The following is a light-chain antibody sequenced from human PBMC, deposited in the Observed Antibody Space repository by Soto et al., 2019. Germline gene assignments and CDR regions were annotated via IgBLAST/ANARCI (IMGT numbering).Light chain of an antibody. Sequence: IQLTQSPSFLSASVGDRVTITCRASQDIANYLASYQQKPGKAPKFLIYATSTFQSGVPSRFSGGGSGTEFTLTISSLQPEDFATYYCQQVNSYPLTFGGGTKVDIK. CDR2: ATS. J-gene: IGKJ4*01. CDR3: QQVNSYPLT. CDR1: QDIANY. V-gene: IGKV1-9*01.